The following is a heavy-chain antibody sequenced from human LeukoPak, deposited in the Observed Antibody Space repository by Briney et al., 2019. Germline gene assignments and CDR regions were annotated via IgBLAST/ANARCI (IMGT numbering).Heavy chain of an antibody. V-gene: IGHV3-33*06. CDR3: ANNFDY. CDR2: IWYDGSNK. CDR1: GFTFSNYG. Sequence: GRSLRLSCAASGFTFSNYGMHWVRQAPGKGLEWVAVIWYDGSNKYYADSVKGRFTISRDNSKNTLYPQMNSLRAEDTAVYYCANNFDYWGQGTLVTVSS. J-gene: IGHJ4*02.